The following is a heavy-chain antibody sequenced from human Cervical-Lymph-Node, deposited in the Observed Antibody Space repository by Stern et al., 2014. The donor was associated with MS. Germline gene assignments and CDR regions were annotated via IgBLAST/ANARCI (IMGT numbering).Heavy chain of an antibody. D-gene: IGHD5-18*01. J-gene: IGHJ4*02. CDR2: INPNSGGT. Sequence: QVQLVQSGAEVKKPGASVKVSCKPSGYTFAGNYIHWVRQAPGQGLEWMGRINPNSGGTNYAQKFQGRVTMTRDTSITTASMELSRLRFDDTAIYYCARERGRAGPAMADYWGQGTLVTVSS. CDR1: GYTFAGNY. V-gene: IGHV1-2*06. CDR3: ARERGRAGPAMADY.